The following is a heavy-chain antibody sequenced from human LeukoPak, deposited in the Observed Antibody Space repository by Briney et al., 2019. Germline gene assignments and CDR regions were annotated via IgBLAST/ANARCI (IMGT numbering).Heavy chain of an antibody. CDR2: ISGSGGST. Sequence: GGSLRLSCEASGFTFNIYAMSWVRQAPGKGLEWVSAISGSGGSTYYADSVKGRFTISRDNSKNTLYLQMNSLRAEDTAVYYCAKEPRQWPVGCFDYWGQGTLVTVSS. V-gene: IGHV3-23*01. CDR1: GFTFNIYA. D-gene: IGHD6-19*01. CDR3: AKEPRQWPVGCFDY. J-gene: IGHJ4*02.